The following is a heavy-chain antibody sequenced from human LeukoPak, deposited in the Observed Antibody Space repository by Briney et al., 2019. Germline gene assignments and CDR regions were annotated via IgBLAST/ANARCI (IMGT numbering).Heavy chain of an antibody. CDR2: IIPILGIA. Sequence: SVKVSCKASGGTFSSYAISWVRQAPGQGLEWMGRIIPILGIANYAQKFQGRVTITADKSTSTAYMELSSLRSEDTAVYYCARVRYSGYDYGNYYYYGMDVWGQGTTVTVSS. J-gene: IGHJ6*02. CDR3: ARVRYSGYDYGNYYYYGMDV. CDR1: GGTFSSYA. D-gene: IGHD5-12*01. V-gene: IGHV1-69*04.